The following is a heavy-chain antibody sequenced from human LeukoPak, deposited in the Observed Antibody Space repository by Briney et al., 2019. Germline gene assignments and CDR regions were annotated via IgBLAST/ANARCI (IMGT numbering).Heavy chain of an antibody. V-gene: IGHV1-2*02. J-gene: IGHJ4*02. CDR2: IHPRSGDT. Sequence: ASVKVSCKASGYSFTAFYIHWVRQAPAQGLEWMGWIHPRSGDTRYAQKFQGRVTMTRDTSISTAYMELSRLRSDDSAVYYCARDPGAQIYAGTLANDYWGQGTRVTVSS. CDR1: GYSFTAFY. CDR3: ARDPGAQIYAGTLANDY. D-gene: IGHD6-13*01.